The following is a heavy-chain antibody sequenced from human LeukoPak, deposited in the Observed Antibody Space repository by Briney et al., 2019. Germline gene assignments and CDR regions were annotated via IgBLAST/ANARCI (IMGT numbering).Heavy chain of an antibody. J-gene: IGHJ2*01. D-gene: IGHD2-15*01. Sequence: PGGSLRLSCAASGFSFSDEYMSWIRQAPGQGLEWVSYISSSGDYTNHADSVKGRLTISRDNAKNSLYLQMNSLRDEDTAVYYCARGRLTCSGGSCYSWYFDLWGRGTLVTVSS. CDR2: ISSSGDYT. CDR1: GFSFSDEY. CDR3: ARGRLTCSGGSCYSWYFDL. V-gene: IGHV3-11*06.